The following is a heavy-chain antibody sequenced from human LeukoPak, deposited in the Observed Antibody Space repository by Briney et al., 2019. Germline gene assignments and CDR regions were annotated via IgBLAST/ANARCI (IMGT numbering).Heavy chain of an antibody. J-gene: IGHJ4*02. D-gene: IGHD3-3*01. Sequence: PGGSLRLSCAASGFTFSSYGMHWVRQAPGKGLEWVAFIRYDGSNKYYADSVKGRFTISRDNSENTLYLQMNSLRSDDTAVYYCARGLWSGYSKGWYFDYWGQGTLVTVSS. V-gene: IGHV3-30*02. CDR2: IRYDGSNK. CDR3: ARGLWSGYSKGWYFDY. CDR1: GFTFSSYG.